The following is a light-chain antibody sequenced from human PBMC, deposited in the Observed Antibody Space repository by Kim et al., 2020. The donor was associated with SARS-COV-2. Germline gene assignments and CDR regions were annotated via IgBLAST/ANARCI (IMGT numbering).Light chain of an antibody. Sequence: GQRVTVSCSRSSSNIGSNTVNWYQQLPGTAPKLLIYSNDRRPSGVPDRFSGSKSGTSASLAISGLQSEDEADYYCAAWDDSLNAWLFGGGTQLTVL. J-gene: IGLJ3*02. CDR3: AAWDDSLNAWL. V-gene: IGLV1-44*01. CDR2: SND. CDR1: SSNIGSNT.